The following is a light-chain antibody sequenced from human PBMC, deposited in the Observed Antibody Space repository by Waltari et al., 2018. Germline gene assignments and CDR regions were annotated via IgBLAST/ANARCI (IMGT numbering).Light chain of an antibody. Sequence: DIVMTQSPLYLPVTHGEPAPTSCRSSQSLLHSNGYNYLDWYLQKPGKSPQLLIYLGSNRASGVPDRFSCSGSGTDFTLKISRVEAGDVGVYYCMQALQTPPTFGGGTKVEIK. CDR3: MQALQTPPT. J-gene: IGKJ4*01. V-gene: IGKV2-28*01. CDR2: LGS. CDR1: QSLLHSNGYNY.